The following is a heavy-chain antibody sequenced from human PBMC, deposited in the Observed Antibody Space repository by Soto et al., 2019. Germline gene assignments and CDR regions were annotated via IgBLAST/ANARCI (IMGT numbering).Heavy chain of an antibody. J-gene: IGHJ5*02. CDR1: GFTFSSYA. CDR2: ISGSGGST. Sequence: PGGSLRLSCAASGFTFSSYAMSWVRQAPGEGLEWVSAISGSGGSTYYADSVKGRFTISRDNSKNTLYLQMNSLRAEDTAVYYCAIEYQLLAGHNWFDPWGQGTLVTVSS. CDR3: AIEYQLLAGHNWFDP. V-gene: IGHV3-23*01. D-gene: IGHD2-2*01.